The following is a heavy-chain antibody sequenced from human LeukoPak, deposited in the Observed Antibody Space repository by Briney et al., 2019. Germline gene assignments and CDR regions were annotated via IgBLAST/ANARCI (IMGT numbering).Heavy chain of an antibody. CDR2: INLKSGGT. D-gene: IGHD3-10*01. CDR1: GFTFSGYY. V-gene: IGHV1-2*02. Sequence: ASVTVSCKASGFTFSGYYMQWVRQAPGQRFEWMGWINLKSGGTLYAEQFEGRVTMTRDTSINKVYMELSSLRSDDTAIYYCARVRWVTFIIGDYWGQGTLVTVSS. J-gene: IGHJ4*02. CDR3: ARVRWVTFIIGDY.